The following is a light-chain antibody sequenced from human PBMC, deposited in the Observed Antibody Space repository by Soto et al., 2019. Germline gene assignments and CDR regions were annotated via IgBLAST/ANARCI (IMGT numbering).Light chain of an antibody. J-gene: IGKJ1*01. V-gene: IGKV3-20*01. CDR1: QSVYNNY. Sequence: EVVLTQSPGTLSLSPGETATLSCRTSQSVYNNYLAWYQQKPGQAPRLLIHGASSRATDVPDRFSASGSGTDFTLTIRRLEPEDFAVYYCQQFTFSMWTVGQGTRVEV. CDR3: QQFTFSMWT. CDR2: GAS.